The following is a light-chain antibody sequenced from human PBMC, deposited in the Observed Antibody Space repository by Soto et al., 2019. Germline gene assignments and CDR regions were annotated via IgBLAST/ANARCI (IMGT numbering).Light chain of an antibody. CDR2: EVS. CDR1: SSDVGDYTY. J-gene: IGLJ1*01. CDR3: ISSAVSPTSGFV. Sequence: QSVLTQPPSASGSPGQSVTISCTGTSSDVGDYTYVSWYQQHPGKAPKLMISEVSKRPSGVPDRFSGSKSGNTASLTVSGLQAEDEVDYYCISSAVSPTSGFVF. V-gene: IGLV2-8*01.